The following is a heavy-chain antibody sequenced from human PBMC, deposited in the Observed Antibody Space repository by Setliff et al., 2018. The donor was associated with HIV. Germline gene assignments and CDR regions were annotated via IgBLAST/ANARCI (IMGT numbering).Heavy chain of an antibody. D-gene: IGHD1-26*01. CDR3: VKDRWVDY. CDR2: ISSNGGPT. CDR1: GISFSSYA. V-gene: IGHV3-64D*09. J-gene: IGHJ4*02. Sequence: PGESLRLSCSASGISFSSYAMHWVRQAPGKGLEYVSSISSNGGPTYYTGSVKGRFTISRDNSKNTLYLQMSSLRVEDTAVYYCVKDRWVDYWGQGTLVTVSS.